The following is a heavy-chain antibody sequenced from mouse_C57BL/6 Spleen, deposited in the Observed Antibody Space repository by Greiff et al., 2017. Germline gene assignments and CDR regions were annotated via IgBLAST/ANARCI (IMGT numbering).Heavy chain of an antibody. Sequence: VQLQQPGAELVMPGASVKLSCKASGYTFTSYWMHWVKQRPGQGLEWIGEIDPSDSYTNYNQKFKGKSTLTVDKSSSTAYMQLSSLTSEDSAVYYCARAQDYWGQGTTLTVSS. V-gene: IGHV1-69*01. CDR1: GYTFTSYW. CDR2: IDPSDSYT. J-gene: IGHJ2*01. CDR3: ARAQDY.